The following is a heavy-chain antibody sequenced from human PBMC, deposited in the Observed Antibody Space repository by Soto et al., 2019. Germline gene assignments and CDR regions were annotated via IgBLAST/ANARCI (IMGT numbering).Heavy chain of an antibody. CDR2: IIPIFGRP. CDR3: ARAPYEDYAVPEPNYFDS. J-gene: IGHJ4*02. Sequence: QVQLVQSGTEVKKPGSSVKVSCKASGATFSTLAVSWVRQAPGQGLEWMGGIIPIFGRPVYAQKFQGRVTITADESTSIVYMELSSLSSEDTAVYYCARAPYEDYAVPEPNYFDSWGQGTLVIVSS. D-gene: IGHD4-17*01. CDR1: GATFSTLA. V-gene: IGHV1-69*01.